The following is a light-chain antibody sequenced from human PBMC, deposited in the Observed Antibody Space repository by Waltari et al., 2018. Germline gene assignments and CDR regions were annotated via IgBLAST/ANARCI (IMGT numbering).Light chain of an antibody. J-gene: IGKJ1*01. CDR2: ETS. V-gene: IGKV1-5*03. CDR3: QQYSSYWWT. Sequence: DIKMTQAPATRSASVGDRVTSTCRASQSISSGLAWYQQKPGKAPKLLIYETSSLESGVPSRFSGSGSGTDFALTISSLQPDDVATYYCQQYSSYWWTFGQGTKVEIK. CDR1: QSISSG.